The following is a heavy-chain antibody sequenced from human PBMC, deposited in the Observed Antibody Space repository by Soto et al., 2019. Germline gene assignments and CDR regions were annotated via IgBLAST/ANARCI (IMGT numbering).Heavy chain of an antibody. V-gene: IGHV1-18*01. J-gene: IGHJ4*02. D-gene: IGHD4-17*01. CDR3: ARYLLAPYGNYLAFDS. Sequence: ASVKVSCKASGYTFTSYGISWVRQAPGQGLEWMGWISAYNGNTNYAQKLQGRVTMTTDTSTSTAYMELRSLRSDDTAVYYCARYLLAPYGNYLAFDSGGQGPRVTVPS. CDR1: GYTFTSYG. CDR2: ISAYNGNT.